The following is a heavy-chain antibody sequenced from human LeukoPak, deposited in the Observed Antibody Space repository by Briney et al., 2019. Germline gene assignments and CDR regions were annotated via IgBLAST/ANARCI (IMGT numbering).Heavy chain of an antibody. J-gene: IGHJ4*02. D-gene: IGHD5-18*01. CDR1: GFTFSSYS. CDR2: ISSSSSYI. CDR3: ARGFGYSYGYDY. Sequence: GGSLRLSCAASGFTFSSYSMNWVRQAPGKWLEWVSSISSSSSYIYYADSVKGRFTISRDNAKNSLYLQMNSLRAEDTAVYYCARGFGYSYGYDYWGQGTLVTVSS. V-gene: IGHV3-21*01.